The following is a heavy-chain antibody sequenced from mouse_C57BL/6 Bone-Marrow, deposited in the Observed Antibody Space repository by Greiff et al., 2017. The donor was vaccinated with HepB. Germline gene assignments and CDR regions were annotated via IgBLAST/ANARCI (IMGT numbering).Heavy chain of an antibody. D-gene: IGHD2-1*01. CDR3: VRLYYGNYFYAMDY. J-gene: IGHJ4*01. Sequence: EVQLVESGGGLVQPKGSLKLSCAASGFSFNTYAMNWVRQAPGKGLEWVARIRSKSNNYATYYADSVKDRFTISRDDSESMLYLQMNNLKTEDTAMYYCVRLYYGNYFYAMDYWGQGTSVTVSS. V-gene: IGHV10-1*01. CDR1: GFSFNTYA. CDR2: IRSKSNNYAT.